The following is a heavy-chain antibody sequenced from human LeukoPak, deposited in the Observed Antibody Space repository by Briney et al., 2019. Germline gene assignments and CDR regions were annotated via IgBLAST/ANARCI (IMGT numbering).Heavy chain of an antibody. CDR1: GFTFSDYY. CDR2: ISSSGNII. V-gene: IGHV3-11*01. Sequence: PGGSLRLSCAASGFTFSDYYMSWIRQAPGKGLEWVSYISSSGNIIYYADSVKGRFTISRDNAKNSLYLQMNSLRAEDTAVYYCARFAGLAVTRCNWYFDLWGRGTLVTVSS. J-gene: IGHJ2*01. D-gene: IGHD4-17*01. CDR3: ARFAGLAVTRCNWYFDL.